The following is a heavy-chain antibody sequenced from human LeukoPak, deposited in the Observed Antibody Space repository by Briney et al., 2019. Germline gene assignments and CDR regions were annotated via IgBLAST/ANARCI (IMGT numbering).Heavy chain of an antibody. CDR3: TKATQWLAFDY. J-gene: IGHJ4*02. CDR1: GGSISSHF. Sequence: PSETLSLTCTVPGGSISSHFWSWIRQPPGKGLEWIGNIYNGGTTNYPPSLKSGVAISLDTSKNQLSLQLTSVTAADTAVYYCTKATQWLAFDYWGRGTLVTVSS. CDR2: IYNGGTT. V-gene: IGHV4-59*11. D-gene: IGHD6-19*01.